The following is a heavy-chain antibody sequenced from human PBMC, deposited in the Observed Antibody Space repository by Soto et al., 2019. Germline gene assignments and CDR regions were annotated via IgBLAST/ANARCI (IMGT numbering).Heavy chain of an antibody. Sequence: EVQLVESGGGLIQPGGSLRLSCAASGFTFSSNDMNWVRQAPGKGLEWVSLIYSGGSTYYADSVKGRFTISRDNSKTTLYLQMSSPRAEDTAVYYCATRPLLPGAPWGQGTMVTVSS. CDR3: ATRPLLPGAP. D-gene: IGHD3-22*01. CDR2: IYSGGST. CDR1: GFTFSSND. V-gene: IGHV3-53*01. J-gene: IGHJ3*01.